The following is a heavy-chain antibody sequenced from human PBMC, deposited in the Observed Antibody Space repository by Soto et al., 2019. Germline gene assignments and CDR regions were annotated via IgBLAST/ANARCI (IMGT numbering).Heavy chain of an antibody. CDR1: GYSFTSYW. D-gene: IGHD6-6*01. V-gene: IGHV5-51*01. Sequence: PGESLKISCNGSGYSFTSYWIGWVRQMPGKGLEWMGIIYPGDSDTRYSPSFQGQVTISADKSISTAYLQWSSLKASDTAMYYCARSMYSRSSPFDYWGQGTLVTVYS. CDR3: ARSMYSRSSPFDY. CDR2: IYPGDSDT. J-gene: IGHJ4*02.